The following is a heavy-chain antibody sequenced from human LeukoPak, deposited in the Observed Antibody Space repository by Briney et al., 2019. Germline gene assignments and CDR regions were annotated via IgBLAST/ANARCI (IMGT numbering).Heavy chain of an antibody. CDR1: GFTFDDYG. CDR3: ARATYYYDDSCYFLSYYFDY. V-gene: IGHV3-20*04. J-gene: IGHJ4*02. CDR2: ISWNGGST. Sequence: GGSLTLSCAASGFTFDDYGMNWVRQAPGPGLELVSIISWNGGSTGYADSVKGRFTISSDNANNYLYLQMNSLRADATTLYYCARATYYYDDSCYFLSYYFDYWGQGTMVTDCS. D-gene: IGHD3-22*01.